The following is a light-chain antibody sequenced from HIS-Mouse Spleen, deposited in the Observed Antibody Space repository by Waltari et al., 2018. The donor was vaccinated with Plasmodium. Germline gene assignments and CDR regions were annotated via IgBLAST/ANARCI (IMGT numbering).Light chain of an antibody. V-gene: IGLV3-21*02. Sequence: SYVLTQPPSVSVAPGQTARIPRGGNNLARKSVHWYQQKPGPAPVLVVYDDSDRPSGIPERFSGSNSGNTATLTISRVEAGDEADYYCQVWDSSSDHWVFGGGTKLTVL. CDR3: QVWDSSSDHWV. CDR1: NLARKS. CDR2: DDS. J-gene: IGLJ3*02.